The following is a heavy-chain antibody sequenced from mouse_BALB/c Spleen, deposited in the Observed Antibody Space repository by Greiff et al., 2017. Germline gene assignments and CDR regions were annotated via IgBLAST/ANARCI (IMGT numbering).Heavy chain of an antibody. D-gene: IGHD1-2*01. J-gene: IGHJ2*01. Sequence: DVQLVESGGGLVKPGGSLKLSCAASGFAFSSYDMSWVRQTPEKRLEWVAYISSGGGSTYYPDTVKGRFTISRDNAKNTLYLQMSSLKSEDTAMYYCARQRTTATHFDYWGQGTTLTVSS. CDR1: GFAFSSYD. V-gene: IGHV5-12-1*01. CDR3: ARQRTTATHFDY. CDR2: ISSGGGST.